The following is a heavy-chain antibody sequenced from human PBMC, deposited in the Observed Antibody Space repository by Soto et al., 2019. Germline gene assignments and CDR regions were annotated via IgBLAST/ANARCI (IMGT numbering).Heavy chain of an antibody. CDR2: INPSGGST. CDR1: GYTFTSYY. V-gene: IGHV1-46*01. Sequence: ASVKVSCKASGYTFTSYYMHGVRQAPGQGLEWRGIINPSGGSTSYAQKFQGRVTMTRDTSTSTVYMELSSLRSEDTAVYYCAREGGNCGGDCSRGLDYWGQGTLVTVSS. D-gene: IGHD2-21*02. CDR3: AREGGNCGGDCSRGLDY. J-gene: IGHJ4*02.